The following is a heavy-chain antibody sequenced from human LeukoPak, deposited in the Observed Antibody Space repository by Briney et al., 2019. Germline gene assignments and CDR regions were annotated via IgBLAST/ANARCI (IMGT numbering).Heavy chain of an antibody. CDR3: ARETPLERRFDY. Sequence: GGSLRLSCAASGFTVSSNYMSWVRQAPGKGLEWVSVIYSGGSTYYADSVKGRFTISRDNSKNTLYLQMNSLRAEDTAVYYCARETPLERRFDYWGQGTLVTVSS. J-gene: IGHJ4*02. CDR1: GFTVSSNY. V-gene: IGHV3-66*01. D-gene: IGHD1-1*01. CDR2: IYSGGST.